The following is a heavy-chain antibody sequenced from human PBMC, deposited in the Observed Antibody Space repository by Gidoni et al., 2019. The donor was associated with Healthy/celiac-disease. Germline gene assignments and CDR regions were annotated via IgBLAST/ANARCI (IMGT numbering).Heavy chain of an antibody. J-gene: IGHJ4*02. V-gene: IGHV3-23*04. CDR2: ISGSGGST. D-gene: IGHD6-19*01. CDR1: GFTFSSYA. Sequence: VQLVESGGGLLQPGGSLSLSCAASGFTFSSYAMSWVCQAQGKGVEWVSAISGSGGSTYYADSVKGRFTSSRDNSKNTLYLQMNSLRAEDTAVYYCAKGPSGWYNSWVDYWGQGTLVTVSS. CDR3: AKGPSGWYNSWVDY.